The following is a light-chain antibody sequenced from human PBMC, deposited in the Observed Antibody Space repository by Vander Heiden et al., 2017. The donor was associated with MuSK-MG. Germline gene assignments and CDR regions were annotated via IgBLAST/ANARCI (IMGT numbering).Light chain of an antibody. Sequence: DIQLTQSPSSLSASVGDRVTITCQASQAISNYLNWYQQKPGKAPKLLIYDASNLETGVPSRFSGSGSGTDFTFTSSSLQPADFATYYWQHVDDLPLFGPGTKVDIK. V-gene: IGKV1-33*01. CDR2: DAS. J-gene: IGKJ3*01. CDR3: QHVDDLPL. CDR1: QAISNY.